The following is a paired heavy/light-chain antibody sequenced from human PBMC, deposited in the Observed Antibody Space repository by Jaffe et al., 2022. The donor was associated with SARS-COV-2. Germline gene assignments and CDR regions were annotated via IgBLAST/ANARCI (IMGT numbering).Light chain of an antibody. J-gene: IGKJ5*01. CDR2: KLS. V-gene: IGKV2-30*01. CDR3: MQGTHWPPA. Sequence: DVVLTQSPLSLPVTLGQPASISCRSSQSLLSSDGNTYLNWYQQRPGQSPRRLIYKLSNRDSGVPDRFSGSGSGTDFTLEISRVEAEDVGVYYCMQGTHWPPAFGQGTRLEIK. CDR1: QSLLSSDGNTY.
Heavy chain of an antibody. Sequence: EVQLVESGGGSGQPGGSLRLSCVTSGFTFNYYSMNWIRQAPGKGLEWISYISSSFSSSYADSVRGRFTISRENAKNSLYLQMNSLRDEDTAVYYCARDADGHLDSWGQGTLVTVSS. CDR3: ARDADGHLDS. CDR2: ISSSFSS. CDR1: GFTFNYYS. V-gene: IGHV3-48*02. J-gene: IGHJ4*02.